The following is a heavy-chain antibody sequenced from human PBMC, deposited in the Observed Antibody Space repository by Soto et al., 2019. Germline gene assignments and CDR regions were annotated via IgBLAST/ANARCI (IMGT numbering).Heavy chain of an antibody. CDR1: GYSISSGNY. CDR2: LYHIGST. J-gene: IGHJ6*02. D-gene: IGHD2-2*01. CDR3: RSSTSCYDESCVDV. V-gene: IGHV4-38-2*01. Sequence: KPSETLSLTCAVSGYSISSGNYWAWIRQPPGRGLECIGSLYHIGSTHYNTSLKSRVTISVDTSKNHFSLELSSVTAADTAIYYCRSSTSCYDESCVDVWGQGTMVTVSS.